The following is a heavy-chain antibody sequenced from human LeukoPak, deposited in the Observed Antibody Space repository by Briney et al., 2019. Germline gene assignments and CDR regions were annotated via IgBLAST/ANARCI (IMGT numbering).Heavy chain of an antibody. D-gene: IGHD6-19*01. CDR2: ISSSSYI. CDR3: ARDWDSSGPYYFDY. Sequence: GESLRLSCAASGFTFSSYSMNWVRQAPGKGLEWVSSISSSSYIYYADSVKGRFTISRDNAKNSLYLQMNSLRAEDTAVYYCARDWDSSGPYYFDYWGQGTLVTVSS. CDR1: GFTFSSYS. J-gene: IGHJ4*02. V-gene: IGHV3-21*01.